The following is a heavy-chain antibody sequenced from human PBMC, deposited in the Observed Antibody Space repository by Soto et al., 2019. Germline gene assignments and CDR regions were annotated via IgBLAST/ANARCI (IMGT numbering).Heavy chain of an antibody. CDR1: GYSFTSYY. V-gene: IGHV1-3*01. CDR2: INAGNGNT. CDR3: ARDRRFTYGNDAFDF. J-gene: IGHJ3*01. D-gene: IGHD1-26*01. Sequence: GASVKVSCKASGYSFTSYYIHWVRQAPGQRLEWMGWINAGNGNTKYSQKFQGRVTITRDTSARTAYMELSSLTSEDTAVYYCARDRRFTYGNDAFDFWGQGTMVTVSS.